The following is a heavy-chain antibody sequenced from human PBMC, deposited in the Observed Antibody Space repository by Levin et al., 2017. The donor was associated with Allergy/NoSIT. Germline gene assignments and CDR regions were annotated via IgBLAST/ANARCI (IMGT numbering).Heavy chain of an antibody. CDR2: IIPIFGTA. CDR3: ARDPRYSSGWYEESYDYYNGMDV. D-gene: IGHD6-19*01. J-gene: IGHJ6*02. V-gene: IGHV1-69*06. CDR1: GGTFSSYA. Sequence: KISCKASGGTFSSYAISWVRQAPGQRLEWMGGIIPIFGTANYSQKFQGRVTITADKSTSTAYMELSSLRSEDTVVYYCARDPRYSSGWYEESYDYYNGMDVWGQGTTVTVSS.